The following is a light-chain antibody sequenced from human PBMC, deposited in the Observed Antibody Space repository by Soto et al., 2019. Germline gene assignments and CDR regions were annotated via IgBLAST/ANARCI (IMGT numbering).Light chain of an antibody. CDR3: MQVLQPPYT. V-gene: IGKV2-28*01. J-gene: IGKJ2*01. CDR2: VAS. Sequence: DIVMTQSPLSLPVTPGEQASISCRSSKSLLHSNGYNYLAWYLQKPGQSPQVLIYVASNRASGVPGRFSGSAFDIDFTLTISRVEVEDVGVYYCMQVLQPPYTFGQGTKLEIK. CDR1: KSLLHSNGYNY.